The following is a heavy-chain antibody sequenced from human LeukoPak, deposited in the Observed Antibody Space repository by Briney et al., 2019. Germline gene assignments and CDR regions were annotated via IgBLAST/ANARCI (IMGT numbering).Heavy chain of an antibody. D-gene: IGHD3-16*01. CDR1: GGSISSSSYY. V-gene: IGHV4-39*07. CDR2: IYYSGST. J-gene: IGHJ6*03. Sequence: PSETLSLACTVSGGSISSSSYYWGWIRQPPGKGLEWIGSIYYSGSTYYNPSLKSRVTISVDTSKNQFSLKLSSLTAADTAVYYCARTFGYYYYYIDGWGKGTTVTVSS. CDR3: ARTFGYYYYYIDG.